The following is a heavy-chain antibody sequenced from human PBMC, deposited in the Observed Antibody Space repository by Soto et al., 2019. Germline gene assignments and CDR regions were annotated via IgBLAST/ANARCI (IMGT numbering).Heavy chain of an antibody. D-gene: IGHD6-19*01. V-gene: IGHV4-31*03. Sequence: QVQLQQSGPGLVKPSQTLSLTCTVSDASISTATFYWIRQLPGEALEWIGYIYYSGSAYYNSSLRSRATLSLDTSKSEFSLTLTSLTAADTAVNYCARGEAGVAGRLDYWGQGTLVTVSS. J-gene: IGHJ4*02. CDR3: ARGEAGVAGRLDY. CDR2: IYYSGSA. CDR1: DASISTATFY.